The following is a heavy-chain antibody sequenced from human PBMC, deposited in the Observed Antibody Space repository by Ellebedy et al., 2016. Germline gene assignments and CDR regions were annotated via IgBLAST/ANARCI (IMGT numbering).Heavy chain of an antibody. CDR1: GITFSHFA. J-gene: IGHJ6*02. V-gene: IGHV3-30*04. CDR2: ISYSGENI. D-gene: IGHD1-1*01. Sequence: GGSLRLXXAASGITFSHFAMHWVRQIPGKGLEWLAVISYSGENIFYADSVKGRFSISRDNSKNTVNLELNSLRLDDSAMYYCAKDPATTGVATLGGMAVWGQGTTVTVSS. CDR3: AKDPATTGVATLGGMAV.